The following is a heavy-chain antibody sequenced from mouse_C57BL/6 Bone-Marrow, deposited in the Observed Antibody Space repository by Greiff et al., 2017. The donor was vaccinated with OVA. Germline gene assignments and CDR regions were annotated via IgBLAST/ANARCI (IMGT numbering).Heavy chain of an antibody. D-gene: IGHD2-3*01. V-gene: IGHV1-19*01. CDR3: ASARDDVYYVGGRDY. CDR2: INPYNGGT. J-gene: IGHJ4*01. CDR1: GYTFTDYY. Sequence: VQLQQSGPVLVKPGASVKMSCKASGYTFTDYYMNWVKQSHGKSLEWIGVINPYNGGTSYNQKFKGKATLTVDKSSSTAYMELNSLTSEDSAVYYGASARDDVYYVGGRDYWGQGTLVTVSS.